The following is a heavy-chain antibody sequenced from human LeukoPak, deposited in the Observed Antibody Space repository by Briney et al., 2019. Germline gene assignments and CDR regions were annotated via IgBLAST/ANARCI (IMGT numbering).Heavy chain of an antibody. CDR1: GYTFTSYD. V-gene: IGHV1-8*01. CDR3: ARGYCSSTSCYGLYYFDY. D-gene: IGHD2-2*01. J-gene: IGHJ4*02. CDR2: MNPNSGNT. Sequence: ASVKVSCKASGYTFTSYDINWVRQATGQGLEWMGWMNPNSGNTGYAQKFQGRVTMTRNTSISTAYMELSSLRSEDTAVYYCARGYCSSTSCYGLYYFDYWGQGTLVTVSS.